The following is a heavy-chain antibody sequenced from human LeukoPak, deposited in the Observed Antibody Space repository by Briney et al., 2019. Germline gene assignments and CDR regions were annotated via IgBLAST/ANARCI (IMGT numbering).Heavy chain of an antibody. V-gene: IGHV4-34*01. CDR3: ARGLRYCSSTSCYEGPWYYYYYTDV. CDR1: GGSFSGYY. D-gene: IGHD2-2*01. CDR2: INHSGST. J-gene: IGHJ6*03. Sequence: SETLSLTCAVYGGSFSGYYWSWIRQPPGKGLEWIGEINHSGSTNYNPSLKSRVTISVDTSKNQFSLKLSSVTAADTAVYYCARGLRYCSSTSCYEGPWYYYYYTDVWGKGTTVTVSS.